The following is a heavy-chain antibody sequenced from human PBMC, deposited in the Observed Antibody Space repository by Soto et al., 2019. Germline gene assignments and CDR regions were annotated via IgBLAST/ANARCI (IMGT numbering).Heavy chain of an antibody. J-gene: IGHJ5*02. CDR1: GYAFINST. D-gene: IGHD2-15*01. CDR2: IHGGSGHT. CDR3: ARVLTPNWFDP. V-gene: IGHV1-3*01. Sequence: GASVKVSCKTSGYAFINSTIHWVRQAPGQSLEWMGWIHGGSGHTRYSQKFEGRVTITKDTSASSAYMELGSLRSDDTAVYYCARVLTPNWFDPWGQGTLVTVSS.